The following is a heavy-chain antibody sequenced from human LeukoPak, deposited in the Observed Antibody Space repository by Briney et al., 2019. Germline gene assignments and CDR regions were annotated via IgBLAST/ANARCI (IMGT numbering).Heavy chain of an antibody. V-gene: IGHV3-30*18. CDR1: GFTFSSYG. CDR3: AKGWDL. CDR2: ISYDGSSK. Sequence: QPGRSLRLSCAASGFTFSSYGMHWVRQAPGKGLEWVAVISYDGSSKYYADSVKGRFTISRDNSKNTLYLQMNSLRAEDTAVYYCAKGWDLWGQGTLVTVSS. J-gene: IGHJ5*02.